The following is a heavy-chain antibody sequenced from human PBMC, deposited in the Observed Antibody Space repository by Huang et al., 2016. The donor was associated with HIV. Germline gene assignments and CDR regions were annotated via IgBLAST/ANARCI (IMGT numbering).Heavy chain of an antibody. CDR2: IIPRFGLT. Sequence: QAQLVQSGAAVMKPGSSVRVSCKASGVSFSDYAFSWVRRAPGHGLDWMGGIIPRFGLTNYAPRVQGRVTSSADKSSNTVYLELTSLRSGDTAVYYCAREGQNWLGKPFGALAFWGQGTEVIVSS. V-gene: IGHV1-69*10. CDR1: GVSFSDYA. J-gene: IGHJ4*03. CDR3: AREGQNWLGKPFGALAF. D-gene: IGHD3-16*01.